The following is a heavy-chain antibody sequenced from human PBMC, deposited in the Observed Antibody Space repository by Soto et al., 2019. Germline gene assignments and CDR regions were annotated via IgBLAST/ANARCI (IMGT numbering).Heavy chain of an antibody. CDR2: IWYDGSNK. CDR1: GFTFSSYG. CDR3: ARDPRGYSRGTGGTKFDY. Sequence: QVQLVESGGGVVQPGRSLRLSCAASGFTFSSYGMHWVRQAPGKGLEWVAVIWYDGSNKYYADSVKGRFTISRDNSKNTLYLQMNSLRAEDTAVYYCARDPRGYSRGTGGTKFDYWGQGTLVTVSS. V-gene: IGHV3-33*01. J-gene: IGHJ4*02. D-gene: IGHD6-13*01.